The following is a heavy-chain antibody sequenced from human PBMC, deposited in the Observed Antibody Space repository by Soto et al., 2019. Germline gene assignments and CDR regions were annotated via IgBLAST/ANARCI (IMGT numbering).Heavy chain of an antibody. CDR1: GYTFTSYA. V-gene: IGHV1-3*01. CDR3: AREGSIVATAFDY. CDR2: INAGNGNT. J-gene: IGHJ4*02. D-gene: IGHD5-12*01. Sequence: ASVKVSCKASGYTFTSYAMHWVRQAPGQRLEWMGWINAGNGNTKYSQKFQGRVTITRDTSASTAYMELSSLRSEDTAVYYCAREGSIVATAFDYWARGTLVTVSS.